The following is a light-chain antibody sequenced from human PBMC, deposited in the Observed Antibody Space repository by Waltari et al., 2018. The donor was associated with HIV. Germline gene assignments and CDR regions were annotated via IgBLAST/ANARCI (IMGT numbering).Light chain of an antibody. CDR2: TAS. CDR1: HNIDTY. V-gene: IGKV1-39*01. CDR3: QQVHTVPYT. J-gene: IGKJ2*01. Sequence: DIQMTQSPSSLSASVGDRVTITCRASHNIDTYLTWYQHKPGKAPKLLIYTASTLQSGVPSRFGGSGSRTDFTLTISTLQPEDFATYYCQQVHTVPYTFGQGTKLDFK.